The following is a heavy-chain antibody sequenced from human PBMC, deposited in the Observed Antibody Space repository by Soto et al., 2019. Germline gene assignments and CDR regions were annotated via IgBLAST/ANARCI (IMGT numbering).Heavy chain of an antibody. J-gene: IGHJ6*02. CDR2: FYYSGST. Sequence: SETLSLTCTVSGGSISSYYWSWIRQPPGKGLEWIGYFYYSGSTNYNPSLKSRVTISVDTSKNQFSLKLSSVTAADTAVYYCARLRTVAGTYYYYGMDVWGQGTTVTVSS. CDR1: GGSISSYY. CDR3: ARLRTVAGTYYYYGMDV. V-gene: IGHV4-59*08. D-gene: IGHD6-19*01.